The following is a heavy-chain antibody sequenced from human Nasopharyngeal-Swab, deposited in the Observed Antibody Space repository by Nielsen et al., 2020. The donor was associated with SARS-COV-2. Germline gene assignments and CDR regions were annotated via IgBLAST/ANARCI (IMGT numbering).Heavy chain of an antibody. CDR3: AKGGRWELFFGY. V-gene: IGHV3-23*01. CDR2: ISGSGGST. J-gene: IGHJ4*02. CDR1: GFTFSSYA. Sequence: GESLKISCAASGFTFSSYAISWVRQAPGKGLEWVSAISGSGGSTHYADSVKGRFSISRDNSRNTLYLQMNSLRAEDTAVYYCAKGGRWELFFGYWGQGTLVTVSS. D-gene: IGHD1-26*01.